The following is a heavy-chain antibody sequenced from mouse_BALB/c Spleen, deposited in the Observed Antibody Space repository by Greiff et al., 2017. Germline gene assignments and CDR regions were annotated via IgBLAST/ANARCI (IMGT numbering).Heavy chain of an antibody. J-gene: IGHJ2*01. Sequence: VQLQQPGAELVMPGASVKMSCKASGYTFTDYWMHWVKQRPGQGLEWIGAIDTSDSYTSYNQKFKGKATLTVDESSSTAYMQLSSLTSEDSAVYYCASVGYWGQGTTLTVSS. CDR3: ASVGY. CDR2: IDTSDSYT. CDR1: GYTFTDYW. V-gene: IGHV1-69*01.